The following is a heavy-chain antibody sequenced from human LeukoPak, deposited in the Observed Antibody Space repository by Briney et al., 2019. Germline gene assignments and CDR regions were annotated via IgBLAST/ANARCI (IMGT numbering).Heavy chain of an antibody. CDR1: GFTFSSYW. J-gene: IGHJ4*02. V-gene: IGHV3-7*01. CDR3: ARVRQWLVLTFDY. CDR2: IKQDGSEK. D-gene: IGHD6-19*01. Sequence: PGGSLRLSCAASGFTFSSYWMSWVRHAPGTGLGWVANIKQDGSEKYYVDSVKGRFTISRDNAKNSLYLQMNSLRAEDTAVYYCARVRQWLVLTFDYWGQGTLVTVSS.